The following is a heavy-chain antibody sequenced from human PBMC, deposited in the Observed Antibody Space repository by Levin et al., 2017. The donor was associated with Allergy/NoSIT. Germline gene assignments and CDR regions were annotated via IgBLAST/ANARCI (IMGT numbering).Heavy chain of an antibody. Sequence: AASVKVSCAASGFTFSSYWMSWVRQAPGKGLEWVANIKQDGSEKYYVDSVKGRFTISRDSAKNSVYLQMSNLRVEDTAVYYCARNWRSAFDIWGQGTVVTVSS. CDR2: IKQDGSEK. CDR1: GFTFSSYW. CDR3: ARNWRSAFDI. J-gene: IGHJ3*02. V-gene: IGHV3-7*04.